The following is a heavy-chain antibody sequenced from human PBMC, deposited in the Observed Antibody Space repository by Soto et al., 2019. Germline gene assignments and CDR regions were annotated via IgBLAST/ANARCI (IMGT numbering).Heavy chain of an antibody. CDR3: AKDQEYYYGSGSGRGGFDY. Sequence: GGSLRLSCAASGFTFSSYAMSWVRQAPGKGLEWVSAISGSGGSTYYADSVKGRFTISRDNSKNTLYLQMNSLRAEDTAVYYCAKDQEYYYGSGSGRGGFDYWGQGTLVTISS. CDR2: ISGSGGST. V-gene: IGHV3-23*01. CDR1: GFTFSSYA. D-gene: IGHD3-10*01. J-gene: IGHJ4*02.